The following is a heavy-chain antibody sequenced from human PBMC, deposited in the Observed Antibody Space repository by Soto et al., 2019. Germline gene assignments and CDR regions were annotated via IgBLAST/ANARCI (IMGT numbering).Heavy chain of an antibody. Sequence: SETLSLTCTVSGGSISSYFYIWVRQPPGKGLEWIGSVYYTGTTDYNPSLKSRVTISVDTSKTQFSLNLRSVTAADTAVYYCAGDRAAVPRAFVYLCRGTLETVSS. CDR2: VYYTGTT. J-gene: IGHJ4*02. CDR3: AGDRAAVPRAFVY. V-gene: IGHV4-59*01. CDR1: GGSISSYF. D-gene: IGHD6-19*01.